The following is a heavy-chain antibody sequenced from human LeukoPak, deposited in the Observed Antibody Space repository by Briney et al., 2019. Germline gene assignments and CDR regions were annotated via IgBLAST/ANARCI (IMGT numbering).Heavy chain of an antibody. CDR2: ISSSSSTI. V-gene: IGHV3-48*01. Sequence: GGSLRLSCAASGFTFSSYSMNWVRQAPGKGLEWVSYISSSSSTIYYADSVKGRFTISRDNAKNSLYLQMNSLRAEDTAVYYCARAPTSRFPPNWFDPWGQGTLVTVSS. D-gene: IGHD3-3*01. J-gene: IGHJ5*02. CDR1: GFTFSSYS. CDR3: ARAPTSRFPPNWFDP.